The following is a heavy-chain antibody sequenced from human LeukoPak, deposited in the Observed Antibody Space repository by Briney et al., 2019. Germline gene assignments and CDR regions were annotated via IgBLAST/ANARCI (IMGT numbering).Heavy chain of an antibody. CDR2: IYYTGST. Sequence: SETLSLTCTVSGGSISNYYWTWIRQPPGKGLEWIGYIYYTGSTNYNPSLKSRVTISVDTSKNQFSLKLSSVTAADTAVYYCARLTCSITSCYTSNFDYWGQGTLVTVSS. V-gene: IGHV4-59*12. D-gene: IGHD2-2*02. CDR3: ARLTCSITSCYTSNFDY. J-gene: IGHJ4*02. CDR1: GGSISNYY.